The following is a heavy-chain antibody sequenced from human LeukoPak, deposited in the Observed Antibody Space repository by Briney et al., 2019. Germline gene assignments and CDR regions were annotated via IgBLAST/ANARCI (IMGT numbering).Heavy chain of an antibody. CDR1: GGSISSYY. V-gene: IGHV4-59*01. D-gene: IGHD3-10*01. Sequence: PSETLSLTCAVSGGSISSYYWTWIRQPPGKGLEWIGYVHYSGTTYYNPSLKSRVTISVDTSMNQFSLKLSSVTAADTAVYYCARGAWGSGTSPHFDYWGQGTLVTVSS. J-gene: IGHJ4*02. CDR2: VHYSGTT. CDR3: ARGAWGSGTSPHFDY.